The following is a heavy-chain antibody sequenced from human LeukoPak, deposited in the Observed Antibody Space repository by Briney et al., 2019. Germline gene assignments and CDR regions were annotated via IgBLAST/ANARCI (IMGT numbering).Heavy chain of an antibody. CDR1: GFTFSDYS. CDR3: ARDRSSSRDLDS. J-gene: IGHJ4*02. Sequence: PGGSLRLSCAASGFTFSDYSMNWVRQAPGKGLEWLSCIGGSTSSHIYYADSVRGRFTISRDNAKNSLYLQMNGLRPEDTAVYYCARDRSSSRDLDSWGQGTLVTVSS. CDR2: IGGSTSSHI. V-gene: IGHV3-21*01. D-gene: IGHD6-13*01.